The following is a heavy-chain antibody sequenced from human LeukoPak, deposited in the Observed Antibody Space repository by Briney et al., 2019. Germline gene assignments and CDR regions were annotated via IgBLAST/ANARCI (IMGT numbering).Heavy chain of an antibody. J-gene: IGHJ4*02. V-gene: IGHV1-2*04. D-gene: IGHD5-12*01. CDR2: INPNSGGT. CDR3: ARGGWYSGYVGVDY. CDR1: GYTSTGYY. Sequence: GASVKVSCKASGYTSTGYYMHWVRQAPGQGLEWMGWINPNSGGTNYAQKFQGWVTMTRDTSISTAYMELSRLRSDDTAVYYCARGGWYSGYVGVDYWGQGTLVTVSS.